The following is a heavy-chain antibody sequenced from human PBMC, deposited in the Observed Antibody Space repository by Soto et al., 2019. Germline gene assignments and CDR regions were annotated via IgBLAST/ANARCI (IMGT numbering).Heavy chain of an antibody. CDR2: ISGSGGST. CDR3: AKCAGGAAAEGGHYYYYYGMDI. J-gene: IGHJ6*02. V-gene: IGHV3-23*01. CDR1: GLTFSYFA. Sequence: PCRSLRLSWTAFGLTFSYFAIRRVRQAQGKGLEWISAISGSGGSTYDADSVKGRFTISRDNTKNTLYLQMNSLRAEDTAVYYCAKCAGGAAAEGGHYYYYYGMDIWGQGTTVTVSS. D-gene: IGHD6-13*01.